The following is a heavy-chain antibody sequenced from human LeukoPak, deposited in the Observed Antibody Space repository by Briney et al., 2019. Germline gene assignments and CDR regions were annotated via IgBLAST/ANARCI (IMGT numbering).Heavy chain of an antibody. CDR3: ARVPLKYSSSHFDY. J-gene: IGHJ4*02. CDR1: GFTFSSYA. V-gene: IGHV3-30-3*01. CDR2: ITHDGSNK. D-gene: IGHD6-6*01. Sequence: GRSLRLSCAASGFTFSSYAMHWVRQAPGKGLEWVAVITHDGSNKYYADSVKGRFTISRDNSKNTLYLQMNSLRAEDTAVYYCARVPLKYSSSHFDYWGQGTLVTVSS.